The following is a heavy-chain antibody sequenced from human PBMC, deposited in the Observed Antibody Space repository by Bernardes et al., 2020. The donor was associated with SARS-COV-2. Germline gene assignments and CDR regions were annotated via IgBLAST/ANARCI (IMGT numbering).Heavy chain of an antibody. Sequence: SETLSLTCTVSGGFISSSSSYWGWILQPPGKGLEWIGSNYYSGSTYYNPSLKSRATISGDTSKNQFSLKLSSVTAADTAVYYCARQVRQQLVRHQFDNWGQGTLVTVSS. V-gene: IGHV4-39*01. CDR2: NYYSGST. CDR1: GGFISSSSSY. CDR3: ARQVRQQLVRHQFDN. J-gene: IGHJ4*02. D-gene: IGHD6-13*01.